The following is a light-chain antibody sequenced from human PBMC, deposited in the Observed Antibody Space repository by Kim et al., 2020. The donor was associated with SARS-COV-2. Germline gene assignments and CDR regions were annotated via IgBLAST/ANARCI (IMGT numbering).Light chain of an antibody. CDR3: QQYYSIPWT. V-gene: IGKV4-1*01. Sequence: DIVMTQSPDSLAVSLGERATIKCKSSQSVFHGANDKNNLAWYQQRPGQCPKLLIYWASTRESGVPDRFRGSGSGTDFTLTISSLQAEDVAVYYCQQYYSIPWTFGQVTQVDIK. CDR1: QSVFHGANDKNN. CDR2: WAS. J-gene: IGKJ1*01.